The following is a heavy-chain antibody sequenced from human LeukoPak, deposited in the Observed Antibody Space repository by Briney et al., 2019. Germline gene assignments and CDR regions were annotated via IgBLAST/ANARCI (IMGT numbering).Heavy chain of an antibody. CDR1: GGSISSSSYD. V-gene: IGHV4-39*01. J-gene: IGHJ4*02. CDR2: IYYSGTT. Sequence: KPSETLSLTCTVSGGSISSSSYDWGWIRQPPGKGLEWIGSIYYSGTTYYNPSLKSRVTISVDTSKSQFSLKLSSVTAADTAIYYCARPTVGATRGLDYWGQGILVTVSS. D-gene: IGHD1-26*01. CDR3: ARPTVGATRGLDY.